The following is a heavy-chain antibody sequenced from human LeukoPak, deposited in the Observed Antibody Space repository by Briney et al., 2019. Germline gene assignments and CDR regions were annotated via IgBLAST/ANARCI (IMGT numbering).Heavy chain of an antibody. J-gene: IGHJ4*02. CDR3: AKSVVVITFRFDD. D-gene: IGHD2-15*01. Sequence: GGSLRLSCAASGFHVRTSFMSWVRQAPGEGLEWVALIYGDNNVDSADSVRGRFTISRDNSKNMVYLQMNTLRADDTAVYYCAKSVVVITFRFDDWGQGALVTVSS. CDR2: IYGDNNV. CDR1: GFHVRTSF. V-gene: IGHV3-53*01.